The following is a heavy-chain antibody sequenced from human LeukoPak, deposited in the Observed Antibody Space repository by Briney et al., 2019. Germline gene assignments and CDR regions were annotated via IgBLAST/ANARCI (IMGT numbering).Heavy chain of an antibody. CDR1: GYTFTSYA. CDR2: INAGNGNT. V-gene: IGHV1-3*01. Sequence: RGASVKVSCKASGYTFTSYAMHWVRQAPGQRLEWMGWINAGNGNTKYSQKFQGRVTITRDTSASTAYMELSSLRSEDTAVYYCARDLFGGYYFDYWGQGTLVTVSS. J-gene: IGHJ4*02. D-gene: IGHD3-10*01. CDR3: ARDLFGGYYFDY.